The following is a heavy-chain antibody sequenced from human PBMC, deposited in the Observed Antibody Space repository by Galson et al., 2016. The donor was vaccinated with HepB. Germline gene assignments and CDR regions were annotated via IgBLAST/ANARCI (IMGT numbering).Heavy chain of an antibody. CDR2: ISDREST. D-gene: IGHD2-2*02. CDR3: AKDEGFYSGMDF. V-gene: IGHV4-61*01. J-gene: IGHJ6*02. Sequence: ETLSLTCTVSGGSVSSASHYWSWVRQPTGKGLEWIGYISDRESTNYNPSLKGRVTISLDRSKNQFSLRLNSVIAADTAVYYCAKDEGFYSGMDFWGQGTTVTVSS. CDR1: GGSVSSASHY.